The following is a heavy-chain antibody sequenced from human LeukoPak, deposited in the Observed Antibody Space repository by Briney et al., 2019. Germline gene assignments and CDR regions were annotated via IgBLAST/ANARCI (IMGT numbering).Heavy chain of an antibody. Sequence: PSETLSLTCTVSGGSISSYYWSWIRQPPGKGLEWIGYIYYSGSTNYNPSLKSRVTISVDTSKIQFSLKLSSVTAADTAVYYCARRDYYDSSGYGYWGQGTLVTVSS. V-gene: IGHV4-59*08. CDR3: ARRDYYDSSGYGY. CDR1: GGSISSYY. D-gene: IGHD3-22*01. CDR2: IYYSGST. J-gene: IGHJ4*02.